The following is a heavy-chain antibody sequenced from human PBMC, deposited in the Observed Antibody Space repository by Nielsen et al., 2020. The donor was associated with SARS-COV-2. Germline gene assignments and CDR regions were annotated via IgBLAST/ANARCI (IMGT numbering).Heavy chain of an antibody. Sequence: GGSLRLSFAASGFTFSSYAMHWVRQAPGKGLEWVAVISYDGSNKYYADSVKGRFTISRDNSKNSLYLQMNSLRAEDTAVYYCARDHSPYYGDYEDYWGQGTLVTVSS. CDR3: ARDHSPYYGDYEDY. CDR2: ISYDGSNK. J-gene: IGHJ4*02. D-gene: IGHD4-17*01. CDR1: GFTFSSYA. V-gene: IGHV3-30-3*01.